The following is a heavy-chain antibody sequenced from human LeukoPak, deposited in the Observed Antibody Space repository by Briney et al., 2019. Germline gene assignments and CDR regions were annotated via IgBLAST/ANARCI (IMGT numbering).Heavy chain of an antibody. V-gene: IGHV1-2*02. Sequence: ASVKVSCKASGYTFTGYYMHWVRQAPGQGLEWMGWINPNSGGTNYPQKFQGRVTMTRDTSISTAYMELSRLRSDDTAVYYCARGPRAGVITFGGVIAYFDYWGQGILVTVSS. CDR3: ARGPRAGVITFGGVIAYFDY. J-gene: IGHJ4*02. D-gene: IGHD3-16*02. CDR2: INPNSGGT. CDR1: GYTFTGYY.